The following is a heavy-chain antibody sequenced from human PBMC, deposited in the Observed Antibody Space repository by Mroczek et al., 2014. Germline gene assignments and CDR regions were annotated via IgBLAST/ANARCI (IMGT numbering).Heavy chain of an antibody. D-gene: IGHD3-10*02. CDR3: AREGAIHYVDYFYGMDV. J-gene: IGHJ6*02. CDR2: INTDGSKT. Sequence: VQLVQSGGGLGQPGGSLRLSCSASGFSFSNYWMDWVRQAPGKGLVWVARINTDGSKTTYADSVKGRFTISRDNAKNTVYLQMDSLRVEDTAIYYCAREGAIHYVDYFYGMDVWGQGTTVTASS. V-gene: IGHV3-74*03. CDR1: GFSFSNYW.